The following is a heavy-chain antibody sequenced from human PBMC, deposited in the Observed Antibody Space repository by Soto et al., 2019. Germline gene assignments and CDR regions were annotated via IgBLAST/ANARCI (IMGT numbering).Heavy chain of an antibody. V-gene: IGHV4-31*03. CDR3: AGGEPVVPAART. CDR2: IYYSGST. J-gene: IGHJ3*01. CDR1: GGSISSGGYY. Sequence: PSETLSLTCTVSGGSISSGGYYWSWIRQHPGKGLEWIGYIYYSGSTYYNPSLKSRVTISVDTSKNQFSLKLSSVTAADTAVYYCAGGEPVVPAARTWGKGKMVTVSS. D-gene: IGHD2-2*01.